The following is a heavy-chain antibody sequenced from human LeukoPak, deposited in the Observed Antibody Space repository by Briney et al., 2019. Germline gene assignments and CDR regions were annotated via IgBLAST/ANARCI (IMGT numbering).Heavy chain of an antibody. Sequence: ASVKVSCKASGGTFSSYAISWVRQAPGQGLEWMGGIIPIFGTANYAQKFQGRVTITADESTSTAYKELSSLRSEDTAVYYCARGMAVADDGGFDYWGQGTLVTVSS. V-gene: IGHV1-69*13. J-gene: IGHJ4*02. CDR1: GGTFSSYA. CDR3: ARGMAVADDGGFDY. CDR2: IIPIFGTA. D-gene: IGHD6-19*01.